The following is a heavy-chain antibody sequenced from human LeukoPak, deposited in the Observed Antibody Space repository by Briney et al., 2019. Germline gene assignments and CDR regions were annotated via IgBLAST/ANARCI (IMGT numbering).Heavy chain of an antibody. V-gene: IGHV4-59*08. CDR2: IYYSGST. D-gene: IGHD3-10*01. CDR1: GGSISSYY. Sequence: SETLSLTCTVSGGSISSYYRSRIRQPPGKGLEWIGYIYYSGSTYYNPSLKSRVTISVDTSKNQFSLKLSSVTAADTAVYYCARELGSYHAFDIWGQGTMVTVSS. J-gene: IGHJ3*02. CDR3: ARELGSYHAFDI.